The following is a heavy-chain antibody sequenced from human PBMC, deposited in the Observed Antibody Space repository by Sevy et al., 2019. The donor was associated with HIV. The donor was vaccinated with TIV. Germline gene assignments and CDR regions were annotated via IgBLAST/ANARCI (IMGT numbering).Heavy chain of an antibody. V-gene: IGHV4-61*02. CDR1: GGSISSGNYY. J-gene: IGHJ4*02. D-gene: IGHD2-2*01. Sequence: SETQSLTCTVSGGSISSGNYYWSWIRQPAGKGLEWIGRIYPRGGTNYNPSLKSRVTISVDTSKNQFSLKLSSVTAADTAVYYCARESGDCSSTSCYEGVFDYWGQGTLVTVSS. CDR2: IYPRGGT. CDR3: ARESGDCSSTSCYEGVFDY.